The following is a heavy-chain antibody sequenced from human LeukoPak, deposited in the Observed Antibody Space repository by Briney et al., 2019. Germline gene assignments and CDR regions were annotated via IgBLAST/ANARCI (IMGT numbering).Heavy chain of an antibody. CDR2: IYTSGST. CDR1: GGSISSYY. CDR3: ARSGYCSSTSCSMPLDY. Sequence: PSETLSLTCTVSGGSISSYYWSWIRQPPGKGLGWIGYIYTSGSTNYNPSLKSRVTISVDTSKNQFSLKLSSVTAADTAVYYCARSGYCSSTSCSMPLDYWGQGTLVTVSS. D-gene: IGHD2-2*01. V-gene: IGHV4-4*09. J-gene: IGHJ4*02.